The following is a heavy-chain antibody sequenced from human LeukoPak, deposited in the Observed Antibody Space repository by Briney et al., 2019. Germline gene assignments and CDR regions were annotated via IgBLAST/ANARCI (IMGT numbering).Heavy chain of an antibody. D-gene: IGHD6-13*01. CDR1: GFTFSGSA. CDR3: TRPAAAGTFDY. J-gene: IGHJ4*02. Sequence: GGSLGLSCAASGFTFSGSAMHWVRQASGKGLEWVGRIRSKANSYATAYAASVKGRFTISRDDSKNTAYLQMNSLKTEDTAVYYCTRPAAAGTFDYWGQGTLVTVSS. CDR2: IRSKANSYAT. V-gene: IGHV3-73*01.